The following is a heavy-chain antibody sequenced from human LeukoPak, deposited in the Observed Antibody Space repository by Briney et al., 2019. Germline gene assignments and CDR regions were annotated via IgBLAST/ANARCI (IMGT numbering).Heavy chain of an antibody. CDR1: GYTFTGYY. D-gene: IGHD3-10*01. V-gene: IGHV1-2*02. CDR3: ARDRGSGSYRVYYYGMDV. Sequence: GASVKVSCKASGYTFTGYYMHWVRQAPGQGLEWMGWINPNSGGTNYAQKFQGRVTMTRDTSISTAYMELSRLRSDDTAAYYCARDRGSGSYRVYYYGMDVWGQGTTVTVSS. CDR2: INPNSGGT. J-gene: IGHJ6*02.